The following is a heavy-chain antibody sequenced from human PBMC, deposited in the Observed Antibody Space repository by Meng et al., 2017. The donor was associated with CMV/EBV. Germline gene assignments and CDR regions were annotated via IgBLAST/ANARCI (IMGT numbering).Heavy chain of an antibody. Sequence: GESLKISCAASGFTFSNAWMSWVRQAPGKGLEWVGRIKSKTDGGTTDYAAPVKGRFTISRDDSKNTLYLQMNSLKTEDTAVYYCTTVGAPAARYYYGMDVWGQGTTVTVSS. V-gene: IGHV3-15*01. CDR1: GFTFSNAW. CDR3: TTVGAPAARYYYGMDV. J-gene: IGHJ6*02. CDR2: IKSKTDGGTT. D-gene: IGHD2-2*01.